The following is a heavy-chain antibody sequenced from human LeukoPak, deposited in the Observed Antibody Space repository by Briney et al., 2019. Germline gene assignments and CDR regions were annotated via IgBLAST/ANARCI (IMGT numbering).Heavy chain of an antibody. CDR2: IKPDGSDK. CDR1: GFTFSNYY. J-gene: IGHJ4*02. V-gene: IGHV3-7*01. D-gene: IGHD1-26*01. Sequence: GGSLRLSCAASGFTFSNYYMSWVRQVPGKGLEWVANIKPDGSDKSYVDSVKGRFTISRDNAENSLYLQLSSLRVDDTAVYFCARDREVGATIHDSWGQGTLVTVSS. CDR3: ARDREVGATIHDS.